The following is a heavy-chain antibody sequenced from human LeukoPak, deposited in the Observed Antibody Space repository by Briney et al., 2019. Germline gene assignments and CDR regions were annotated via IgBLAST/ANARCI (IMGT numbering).Heavy chain of an antibody. CDR1: GGSLSDYS. Sequence: PSETLSLTCTVCGGSLSDYSWSWIRQSAGRGLEWIGRIYTSGTTNYNPSLKSRVTMSVDTSKNQFSLRLSSVTAADTALYYCARDLVGYCSTVSCFGAAFDMWGQGRMVTVSS. CDR2: IYTSGTT. V-gene: IGHV4-4*07. D-gene: IGHD2-2*03. CDR3: ARDLVGYCSTVSCFGAAFDM. J-gene: IGHJ3*02.